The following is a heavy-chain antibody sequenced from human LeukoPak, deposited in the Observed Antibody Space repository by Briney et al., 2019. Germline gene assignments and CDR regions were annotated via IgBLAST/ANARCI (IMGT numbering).Heavy chain of an antibody. V-gene: IGHV1-46*01. Sequence: GASVKVSCKASGYTFTSYYMHWVRQAPGQGLEWMGIVNPSGGSTSYAQKFQGRVTMTRYMSTSTVYMELSSLRSEDTAVYYCARTQSIAARQAGFDYWGQGTLVTVSS. CDR3: ARTQSIAARQAGFDY. CDR2: VNPSGGST. D-gene: IGHD6-6*01. J-gene: IGHJ4*02. CDR1: GYTFTSYY.